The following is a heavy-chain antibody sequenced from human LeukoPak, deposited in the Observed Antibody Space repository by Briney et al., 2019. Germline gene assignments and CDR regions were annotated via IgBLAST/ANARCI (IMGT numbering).Heavy chain of an antibody. CDR1: GGSISSYY. V-gene: IGHV4-59*01. J-gene: IGHJ4*02. CDR2: IYYSGST. CDR3: ARDIGSDYFDY. Sequence: SQTLSLTCTVSGGSISSYYCSWIRQPPGQGLEWIGYIYYSGSTNYNPSLKSRVTILVDTSKNQFSLKQISMTTADTAVYYCARDIGSDYFDYWGQGTLVTVSS. D-gene: IGHD2-15*01.